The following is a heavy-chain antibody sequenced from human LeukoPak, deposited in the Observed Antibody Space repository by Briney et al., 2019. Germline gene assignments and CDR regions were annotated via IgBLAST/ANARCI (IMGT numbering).Heavy chain of an antibody. CDR2: IYYSGST. D-gene: IGHD3-22*01. CDR3: ARDSLYYYDSSGMYNWFDP. V-gene: IGHV4-30-4*01. CDR1: GGSISSGDYY. J-gene: IGHJ5*02. Sequence: SETLSLTCTVSGGSISSGDYYWSWIRQPPGKGLEWIGYIYYSGSTYYNPSLKSRVTISVDRSKNQFSLKLSSVTAADTAVYYCARDSLYYYDSSGMYNWFDPWGQGTLVTVSS.